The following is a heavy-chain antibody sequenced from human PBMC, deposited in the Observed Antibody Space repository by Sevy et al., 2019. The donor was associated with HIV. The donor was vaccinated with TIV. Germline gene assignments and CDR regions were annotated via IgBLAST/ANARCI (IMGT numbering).Heavy chain of an antibody. CDR2: ISSGSTYI. CDR3: ASDRGVGTSSYGMDV. J-gene: IGHJ6*02. V-gene: IGHV3-21*01. CDR1: GFTFSSYR. Sequence: GGSLRLSCAASGFTFSSYRMNWVRQAPGKGLEWVSSISSGSTYIYYVDSVKGRFTISRDNAKNSLYLQMNSLRAEDTAVYYCASDRGVGTSSYGMDVWGQGTTVTVSS. D-gene: IGHD1-26*01.